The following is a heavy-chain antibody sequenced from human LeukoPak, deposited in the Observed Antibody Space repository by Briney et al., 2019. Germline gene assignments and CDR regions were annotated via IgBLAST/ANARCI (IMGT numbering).Heavy chain of an antibody. CDR2: INSDGRST. CDR1: GFTCNTYC. CDR3: ARGGRGAGNYCLHY. D-gene: IGHD3-10*01. V-gene: IGHV3-74*01. Sequence: PGGSLRLSCDASGFTCNTYCMHCVRQAPGKGLVWVSRINSDGRSTTYADSVKGRITISRDNAKNTLYLHMNSLRVEDTAVYYCARGGRGAGNYCLHYWGKGTLVTVSS. J-gene: IGHJ4*02.